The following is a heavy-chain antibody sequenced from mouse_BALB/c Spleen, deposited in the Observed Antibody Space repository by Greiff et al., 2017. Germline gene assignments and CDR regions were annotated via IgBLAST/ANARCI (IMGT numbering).Heavy chain of an antibody. V-gene: IGHV5-6-5*01. Sequence: DVMLVESGGGLVKPGGSLKLSCAASGFTFSSYAMSWVRQTPEKRLEWVASISSGGSTYYPDSVKGRFTISRGNARNVLYLQMSSLRSEDTAMYYCARRTTAFDYWGQGTTLTVSS. CDR1: GFTFSSYA. CDR3: ARRTTAFDY. D-gene: IGHD1-2*01. CDR2: ISSGGST. J-gene: IGHJ2*01.